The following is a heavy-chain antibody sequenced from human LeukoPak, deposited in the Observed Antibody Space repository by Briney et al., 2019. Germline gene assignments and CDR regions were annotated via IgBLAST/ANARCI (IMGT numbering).Heavy chain of an antibody. D-gene: IGHD6-13*01. V-gene: IGHV4-38-2*01. J-gene: IGHJ3*01. CDR3: ARNNTRTVSRGSSRRRATVFDF. CDR1: GSSISSGYY. Sequence: SETLSLTCAVSGSSISSGYYWGWIRQPPGKGLEWIGSIYHSGSTYYNPSLRSRVTISVDTSKKQFSLNLSSVTAADTAVYYCARNNTRTVSRGSSRRRATVFDFWGQGTMVTVSS. CDR2: IYHSGST.